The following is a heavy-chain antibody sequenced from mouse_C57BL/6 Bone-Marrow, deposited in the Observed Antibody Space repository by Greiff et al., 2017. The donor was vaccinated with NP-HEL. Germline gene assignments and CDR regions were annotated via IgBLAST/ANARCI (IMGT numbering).Heavy chain of an antibody. CDR2: ILPGSGST. CDR1: GYTFTGYW. CDR3: AGGRLRRRHARDY. Sequence: QVQLKQSGAELMKPGASVKLSCKATGYTFTGYWIEWVKQRPGHGLEWIGEILPGSGSTNNNQKFKGKATFTADTSSNTAYLQLSSLTTKDSAIYYCAGGRLRRRHARDYWGRGTSVTVTS. J-gene: IGHJ4*01. V-gene: IGHV1-9*01. D-gene: IGHD2-4*01.